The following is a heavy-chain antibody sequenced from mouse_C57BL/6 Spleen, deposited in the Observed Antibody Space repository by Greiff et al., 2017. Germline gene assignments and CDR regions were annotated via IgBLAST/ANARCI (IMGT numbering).Heavy chain of an antibody. D-gene: IGHD1-1*01. Sequence: VMLVESGAELARPGASVKMSCKASGYTFTSYTMHWVKQRPGQGLEWIGYINPSSGYTKYNQKFKDKATLTADKSSSTAYMQLSSLTSEDSAVYYCARWSITTVVATRGYWGQGTTLTVSS. V-gene: IGHV1-4*01. J-gene: IGHJ2*01. CDR2: INPSSGYT. CDR3: ARWSITTVVATRGY. CDR1: GYTFTSYT.